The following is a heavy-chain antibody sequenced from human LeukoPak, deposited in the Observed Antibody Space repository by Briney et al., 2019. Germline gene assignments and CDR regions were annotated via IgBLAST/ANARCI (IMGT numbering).Heavy chain of an antibody. CDR2: IYYSGST. D-gene: IGHD6-19*01. CDR3: ARTKRVIPPGSSGSYYYMDV. J-gene: IGHJ6*03. Sequence: SETLSLTCTVSGGSISSSRYYWGWIRQPPGKGLEWIGNIYYSGSTNYNPSLKSRVTISVDTSKNQFSLKLSSVTAADTAVYYCARTKRVIPPGSSGSYYYMDVWGKGTTVTVSS. CDR1: GGSISSSRYY. V-gene: IGHV4-39*07.